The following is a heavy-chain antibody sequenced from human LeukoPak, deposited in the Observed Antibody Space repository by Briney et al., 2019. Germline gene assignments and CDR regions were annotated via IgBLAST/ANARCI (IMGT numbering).Heavy chain of an antibody. D-gene: IGHD3-3*01. CDR1: GYTFTGYY. V-gene: IGHV1-2*02. CDR2: INPNSGGT. J-gene: IGHJ3*02. CDR3: ARERTIFGSHDAFDI. Sequence: EASVKVSCKASGYTFTGYYTHWVRQAPGQGLEWMGWINPNSGGTNYAQKFQGRVTMTRDTSISTAYMELSRLRSDNTAVYYCARERTIFGSHDAFDIWGQGTMVTVSS.